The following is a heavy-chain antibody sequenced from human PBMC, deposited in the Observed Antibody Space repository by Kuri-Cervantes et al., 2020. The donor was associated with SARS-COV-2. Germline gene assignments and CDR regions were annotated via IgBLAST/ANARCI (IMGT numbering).Heavy chain of an antibody. Sequence: ETLSLTCAASGFTFRSYWMSWVRQAPGKGLEWVANIKPDGSEKNYVDSVKGRFTISRDNAKNSLYLQTNSLRVEDTAVYYCAKSGRQYDVWGQGTMVTVSS. J-gene: IGHJ3*01. V-gene: IGHV3-7*01. CDR2: IKPDGSEK. D-gene: IGHD3-10*01. CDR1: GFTFRSYW. CDR3: AKSGRQYDV.